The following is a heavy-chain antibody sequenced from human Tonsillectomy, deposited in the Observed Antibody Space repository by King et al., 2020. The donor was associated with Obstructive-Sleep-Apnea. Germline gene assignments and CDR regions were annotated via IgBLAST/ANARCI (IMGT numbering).Heavy chain of an antibody. V-gene: IGHV1-46*01. D-gene: IGHD3-16*01. CDR2: IDPTGAAT. CDR1: AYTCTINY. Sequence: VQLVESGAEVKKPGASVKVSCNASAYTCTINYIHWVRQAPGQRLEWMGVIDPTGAATTYSQKFQGRVTMTSDTSTSTVHMELISLRSEDTAGYYCARDRWVRSRGTPDYWGQGTLVTVSS. CDR3: ARDRWVRSRGTPDY. J-gene: IGHJ4*02.